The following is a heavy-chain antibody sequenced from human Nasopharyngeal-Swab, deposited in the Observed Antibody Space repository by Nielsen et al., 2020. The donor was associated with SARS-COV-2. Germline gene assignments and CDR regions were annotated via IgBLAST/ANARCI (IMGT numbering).Heavy chain of an antibody. V-gene: IGHV4-61*02. J-gene: IGHJ6*02. CDR2: IYTSGST. CDR1: GGSISSGSYY. CDR3: AYTAAAVKNFGMDV. Sequence: SETLSLTCTVSGGSISSGSYYWSWIRQPAGKGLEWIGRIYTSGSTNYNPSLKSRVTISVDTSKNQFSLTLSSVTAADTAVYYCAYTAAAVKNFGMDVWGQGTTVTVSS. D-gene: IGHD5-18*01.